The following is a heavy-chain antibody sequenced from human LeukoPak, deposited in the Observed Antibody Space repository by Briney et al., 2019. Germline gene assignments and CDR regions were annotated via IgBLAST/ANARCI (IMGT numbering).Heavy chain of an antibody. J-gene: IGHJ4*02. V-gene: IGHV4-4*07. D-gene: IGHD6-6*01. Sequence: SETLSLTCTVSGGSISSYYWSWIRQPAGKGLEWIGRIYTSGSTNYNPSLKSRVTMSVDTSKNQFSLKLSSVTAADTAVYYCARASRDSSSSRPFDYWGQGTLVTVSS. CDR1: GGSISSYY. CDR2: IYTSGST. CDR3: ARASRDSSSSRPFDY.